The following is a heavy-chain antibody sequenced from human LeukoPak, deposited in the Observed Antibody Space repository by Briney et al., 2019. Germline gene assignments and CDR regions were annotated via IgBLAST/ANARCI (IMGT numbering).Heavy chain of an antibody. V-gene: IGHV4-38-2*02. J-gene: IGHJ6*03. CDR2: INHSGST. CDR1: GYSISSGYY. CDR3: ARLRYYYGSGSPYYYYMDV. D-gene: IGHD3-10*01. Sequence: SETLSLTCTVSGYSISSGYYWSWIRQPPGKGLEWIGEINHSGSTNYNPSLKSRVTISVDTSKNQFSLKLSSVTAADTAVYYCARLRYYYGSGSPYYYYMDVWGKGTTVTISS.